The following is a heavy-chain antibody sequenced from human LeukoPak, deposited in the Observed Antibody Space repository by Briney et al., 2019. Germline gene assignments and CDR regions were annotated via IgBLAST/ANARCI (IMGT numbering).Heavy chain of an antibody. CDR2: ISSSSSYT. CDR3: ARGVRYCSSTNCASFDY. J-gene: IGHJ4*02. D-gene: IGHD2-2*01. Sequence: GGSLRLSCAASGFTFSSYSMNWVRQAPGKGLEWVSSISSSSSYTYYADPVKGRFTISRDNAKNSLYLQTNNLRAEDTAVYYCARGVRYCSSTNCASFDYWGQGILVTVSS. V-gene: IGHV3-21*01. CDR1: GFTFSSYS.